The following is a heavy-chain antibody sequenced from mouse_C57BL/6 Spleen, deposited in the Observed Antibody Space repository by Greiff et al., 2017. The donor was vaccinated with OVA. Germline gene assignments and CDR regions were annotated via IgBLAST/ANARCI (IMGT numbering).Heavy chain of an antibody. Sequence: DVMLVESGGGLVQSGRSLRLSCATSGFTFSDFYMEWVRQAPGKGLEWIAASRNKANDYTTEYSASVKGRFIVSRDTSQSILYLQMNALRAEDTAIYYCARAPDGYYYFDYWGQGTTLTVSS. CDR3: ARAPDGYYYFDY. CDR1: GFTFSDFY. D-gene: IGHD2-3*01. V-gene: IGHV7-1*01. CDR2: SRNKANDYTT. J-gene: IGHJ2*01.